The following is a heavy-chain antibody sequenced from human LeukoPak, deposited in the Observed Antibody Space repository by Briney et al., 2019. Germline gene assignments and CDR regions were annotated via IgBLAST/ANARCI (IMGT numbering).Heavy chain of an antibody. V-gene: IGHV4-34*01. CDR2: INHSGST. CDR3: ARKSDTAMVSGYFDY. Sequence: SETLSLTCAVYGGSFSGYYWSWIRQPPGKGLEWIGEINHSGSTDYNPSLKSRVTISVDTSKNQFSLKLSSVTAADTAAYYCARKSDTAMVSGYFDYWGQGTLVTVSS. CDR1: GGSFSGYY. J-gene: IGHJ4*02. D-gene: IGHD5-18*01.